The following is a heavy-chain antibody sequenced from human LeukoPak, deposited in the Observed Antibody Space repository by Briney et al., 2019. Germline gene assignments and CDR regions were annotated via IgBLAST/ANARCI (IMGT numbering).Heavy chain of an antibody. CDR3: ARMVGSEIDI. CDR1: GFTVSSNY. CDR2: IYSGGST. V-gene: IGHV3-53*04. J-gene: IGHJ3*02. Sequence: PGGSLRLSCAASGFTVSSNYMSWVRQAPGKGLEWVSAIYSGGSTYYADSVKGRFTISRHNSKNTLHLQMNSLIAEETTVQYCARMVGSEIDIWGQGTMVTVSS. D-gene: IGHD2-15*01.